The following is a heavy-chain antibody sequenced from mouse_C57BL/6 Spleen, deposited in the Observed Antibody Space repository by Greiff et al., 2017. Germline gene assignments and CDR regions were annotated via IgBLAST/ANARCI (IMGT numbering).Heavy chain of an antibody. CDR3: AREDWSHFDY. J-gene: IGHJ2*01. V-gene: IGHV1-61*01. Sequence: QVQLQQPGAELVRPGSSVKLSCKASGYTFTSYWMDWVKQRPGQGLEWIGNIYPSDSETHYNQKFKDKATLTVDKSSSTAYMQLSSLTSEDSAVYYGAREDWSHFDYWGQGTTLTVSS. CDR2: IYPSDSET. D-gene: IGHD4-1*01. CDR1: GYTFTSYW.